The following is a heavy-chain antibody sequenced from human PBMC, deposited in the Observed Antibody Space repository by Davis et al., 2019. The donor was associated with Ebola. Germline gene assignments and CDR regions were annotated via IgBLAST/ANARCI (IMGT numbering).Heavy chain of an antibody. CDR3: AREGTIRGVNFDY. D-gene: IGHD3-10*01. V-gene: IGHV3-64*01. J-gene: IGHJ4*02. CDR2: ISSNGGST. CDR1: GFTFSSYA. Sequence: GESLKISCAASGFTFSSYAMHWVRQAPGKGLEYVSAISSNGGSTYYANSVQGRFTISRDNAKNSLYLQMNSLRAEDTAVYYCAREGTIRGVNFDYWGQGTLVTVSS.